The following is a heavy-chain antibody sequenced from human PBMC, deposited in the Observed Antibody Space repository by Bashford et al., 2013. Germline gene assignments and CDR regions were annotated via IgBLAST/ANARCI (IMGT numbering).Heavy chain of an antibody. CDR2: INAYNGNA. CDR3: ARDDCTNGVCYMGDY. Sequence: WVRQAPGQGLEWLGWINAYNGNARYAQNFQGRVTMTTDTSTSTAYMELRSLRSDDTAVYYCARDDCTNGVCYMGDYWGQGTLVTVSX. J-gene: IGHJ4*02. V-gene: IGHV1-18*01. D-gene: IGHD2-8*01.